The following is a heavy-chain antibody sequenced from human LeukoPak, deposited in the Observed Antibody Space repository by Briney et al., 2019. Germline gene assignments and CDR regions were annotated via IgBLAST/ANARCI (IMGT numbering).Heavy chain of an antibody. Sequence: PGGSLRLSCAASGFTFSSYGMHWVRQAPGKGLEWVAFIRYDGSNKHYADSVKGRFTISRDNSKNTIYLQMNSLRADDTAVNYFAKDGPLRSYVPLFDCWGQGTLVTASS. D-gene: IGHD1-26*01. CDR2: IRYDGSNK. CDR1: GFTFSSYG. J-gene: IGHJ4*02. CDR3: AKDGPLRSYVPLFDC. V-gene: IGHV3-30*02.